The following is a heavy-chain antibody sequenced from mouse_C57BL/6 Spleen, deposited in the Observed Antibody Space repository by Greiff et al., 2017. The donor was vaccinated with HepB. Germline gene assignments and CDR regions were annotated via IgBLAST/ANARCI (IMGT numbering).Heavy chain of an antibody. V-gene: IGHV5-4*01. CDR1: GFTFSSYA. D-gene: IGHD1-1*01. CDR2: ISDGGSYT. J-gene: IGHJ3*01. CDR3: ARDSYYGSSSWFAY. Sequence: EVQLVESGGGLVKPGGSLKLSCAASGFTFSSYAMSWVRQTPEKRLEWVATISDGGSYTYYPDNVKGRFTISRDNAKNNLYLQMSHLKSEDTAMYYCARDSYYGSSSWFAYWGQGTLVTVSA.